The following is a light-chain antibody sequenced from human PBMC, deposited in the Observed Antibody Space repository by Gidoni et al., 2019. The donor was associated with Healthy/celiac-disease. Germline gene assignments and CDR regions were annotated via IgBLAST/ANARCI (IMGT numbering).Light chain of an antibody. CDR3: QSYASSLSVV. J-gene: IGLJ2*01. V-gene: IGLV1-40*01. Sequence: AVLTQPRTVSGSPGQRVTISCTGRSSNIGAGYDVHWYQQPPGTAPKLLIYGNINRPSGVPDRFSGSKSGTSASLAITGLQAEDEADYYCQSYASSLSVVFGGGTKLTVL. CDR1: SSNIGAGYD. CDR2: GNI.